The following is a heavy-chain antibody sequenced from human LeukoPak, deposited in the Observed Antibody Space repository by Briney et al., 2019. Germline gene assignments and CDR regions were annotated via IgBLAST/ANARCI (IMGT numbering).Heavy chain of an antibody. CDR1: GGSISTSSYN. J-gene: IGHJ4*02. V-gene: IGHV4-39*02. CDR3: AREGYSSTSLDS. D-gene: IGHD6-6*01. CDR2: IYYIGTT. Sequence: SETLSLTCSVSGGSISTSSYNWGWIRQPPGKGLEWIASIYYIGTTFSNPSLKSRVTISVDTSKNRFSLKLSSVTTADTAVYYCAREGYSSTSLDSWGQGTLVTVSS.